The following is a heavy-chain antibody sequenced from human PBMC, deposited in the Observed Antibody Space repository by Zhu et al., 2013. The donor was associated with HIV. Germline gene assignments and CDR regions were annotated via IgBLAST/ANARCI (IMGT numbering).Heavy chain of an antibody. V-gene: IGHV1-3*01. D-gene: IGHD3-22*01. CDR2: INAGNGNT. CDR3: ARDRGHYDSSGYRYYYGMDV. CDR1: GYTFTSYA. J-gene: IGHJ6*02. Sequence: QVQLVQSGAEVKKPGASVKVSCKASGYTFTSYAMHWVRQAPGQRLEWMGWINAGNGNTKYSQKFQGRVTITRDTSASTAYMELSSLRSEDTAVYYCARDRGHYDSSGYRYYYGMDVWGQGTTVTVSS.